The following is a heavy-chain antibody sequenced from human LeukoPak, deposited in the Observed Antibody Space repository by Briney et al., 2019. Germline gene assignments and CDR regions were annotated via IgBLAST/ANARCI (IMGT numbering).Heavy chain of an antibody. V-gene: IGHV3-23*01. CDR2: ISGSGGST. CDR3: AKVDLLDSTTWAYYLDY. CDR1: GFTFSSYA. J-gene: IGHJ4*02. D-gene: IGHD3-10*01. Sequence: GGSLRLSCAASGFTFSSYAMSWVRQAPGKGLEWVSAISGSGGSTYYADSVKGRFTISRDNSKNTLYLQMNSLRAEDTAVYYCAKVDLLDSTTWAYYLDYWGQGTLVTVSS.